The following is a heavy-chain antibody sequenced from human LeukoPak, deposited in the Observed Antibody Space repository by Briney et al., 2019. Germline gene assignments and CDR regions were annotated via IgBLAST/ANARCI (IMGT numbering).Heavy chain of an antibody. V-gene: IGHV3-15*01. D-gene: IGHD2-15*01. CDR3: VTGHYSGGSCYNY. J-gene: IGHJ4*02. Sequence: PGRSLRLSCAASGFTFSNTWLSWVRQVPGKGLEWVGRIKSKSDGGTTDHAAPVKGRFTISRDDSKNTLYLQMNSLKTEDTAVYYCVTGHYSGGSCYNYWGQGTLVTVSS. CDR2: IKSKSDGGTT. CDR1: GFTFSNTW.